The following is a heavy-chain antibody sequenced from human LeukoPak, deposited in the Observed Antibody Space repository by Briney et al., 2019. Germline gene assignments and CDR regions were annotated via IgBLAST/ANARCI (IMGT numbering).Heavy chain of an antibody. CDR3: ARAGVVEMATIGFDY. CDR2: INAGNGQT. V-gene: IGHV1-3*01. J-gene: IGHJ4*02. D-gene: IGHD5-24*01. CDR1: GYTFTSYA. Sequence: ASVKVSCKASGYTFTSYAIHWVRQAPGQRLEWMGWINAGNGQTKYSQKFQRRVTITRGTSASTAYMELSSLRSEDTAVYYCARAGVVEMATIGFDYWGQGTLVTVSS.